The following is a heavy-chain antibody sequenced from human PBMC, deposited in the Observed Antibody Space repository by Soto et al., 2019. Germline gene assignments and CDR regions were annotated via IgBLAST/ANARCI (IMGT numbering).Heavy chain of an antibody. V-gene: IGHV3-66*01. Sequence: GGSLRLSCTASGFTVTSNHMTWVRQAPGKGLEWVSITYRGGTTYYADFVRDRFTTSRDNADNTLYLQMNSLSPEDTAIYYCAREMAAPVTWFDPWGQGTLVTVSS. CDR1: GFTVTSNH. D-gene: IGHD2-2*01. CDR3: AREMAAPVTWFDP. CDR2: TYRGGTT. J-gene: IGHJ5*02.